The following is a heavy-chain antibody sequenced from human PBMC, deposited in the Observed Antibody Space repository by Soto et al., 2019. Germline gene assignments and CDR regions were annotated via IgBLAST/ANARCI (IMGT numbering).Heavy chain of an antibody. D-gene: IGHD3-3*01. Sequence: EVQLLESGGGLVQPGGSLRLSCAASGFTFSSYAMSWVRQAPGKGLEWVSAISGSGGSTYYADSVKGRFTISRDNSKNKLYLQMNSLRAEDTAVYYCAKVVTYDLWSGYSKAWWYFDLWGRGTLVTGSS. CDR2: ISGSGGST. CDR3: AKVVTYDLWSGYSKAWWYFDL. J-gene: IGHJ2*01. CDR1: GFTFSSYA. V-gene: IGHV3-23*01.